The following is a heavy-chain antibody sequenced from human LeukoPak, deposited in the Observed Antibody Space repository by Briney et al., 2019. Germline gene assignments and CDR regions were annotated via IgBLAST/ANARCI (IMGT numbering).Heavy chain of an antibody. D-gene: IGHD3-16*01. Sequence: SETLSLTCTVSGGSISSSSYYWGWIRQPPGKGLEWIGSIYYSGSTYYNPSLKSRVTISVDTSKNQFSLKLSSVTAADTAVYYCARVGFGMDVWGQGTTVTVSS. J-gene: IGHJ6*02. V-gene: IGHV4-39*07. CDR3: ARVGFGMDV. CDR2: IYYSGST. CDR1: GGSISSSSYY.